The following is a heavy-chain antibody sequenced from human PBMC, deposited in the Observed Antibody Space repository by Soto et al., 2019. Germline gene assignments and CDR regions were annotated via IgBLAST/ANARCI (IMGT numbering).Heavy chain of an antibody. CDR2: IYYSGST. V-gene: IGHV4-59*01. D-gene: IGHD1-26*01. Sequence: SETLSLTCTVSGGSISSYYWSWIRQPPGKGLEWIGYIYYSGSTNYNPSLKSRVTISVDTSKNQFSLKLSSVTAADTAVYYCAWEMVSEPTNWFDPWGQGPRVTVST. CDR1: GGSISSYY. J-gene: IGHJ5*02. CDR3: AWEMVSEPTNWFDP.